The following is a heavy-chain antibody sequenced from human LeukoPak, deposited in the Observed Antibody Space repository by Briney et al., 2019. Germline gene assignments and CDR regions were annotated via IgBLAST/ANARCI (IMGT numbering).Heavy chain of an antibody. D-gene: IGHD1-26*01. CDR2: LYHSGST. V-gene: IGHV4-39*07. J-gene: IGHJ4*02. CDR1: GGSISSSSYY. Sequence: PSETLSLTCTVSGGSISSSSYYWAWIRQPPGKGLEWIGSLYHSGSTYYNPSLKSRVTISVDTSKNQFSLKLSSVTAADTAVYYCARDDSGSSPTSNLFDYWGQGTLVTVSS. CDR3: ARDDSGSSPTSNLFDY.